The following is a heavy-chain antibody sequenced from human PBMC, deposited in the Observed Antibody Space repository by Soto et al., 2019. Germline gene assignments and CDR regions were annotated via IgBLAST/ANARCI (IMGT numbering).Heavy chain of an antibody. Sequence: ASVKVSCKASGYTFTSYAMHWVRQAPGQRLEWMGWINAGNGNTKYSQKFQGRVTITRDTSASTAYMELSSLRSEDTAVYYCARDFPGIAAAEYYYYGMDVWGQGTTVTVSS. D-gene: IGHD6-13*01. CDR2: INAGNGNT. CDR1: GYTFTSYA. CDR3: ARDFPGIAAAEYYYYGMDV. V-gene: IGHV1-3*01. J-gene: IGHJ6*02.